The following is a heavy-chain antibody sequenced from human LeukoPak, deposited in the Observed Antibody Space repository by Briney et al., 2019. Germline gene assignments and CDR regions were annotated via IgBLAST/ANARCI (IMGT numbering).Heavy chain of an antibody. J-gene: IGHJ6*03. CDR1: GYTFTSYD. Sequence: ASVKVSCKASGYTFTSYDINWVRQATGQGLEWMGWMNLNSGNTGYAQKFQGRVTITRNTSISTAYMELSSLRSEDTAVYYCARFGYNWNYGWYYYMDVWGKGTTVTVSS. V-gene: IGHV1-8*03. CDR2: MNLNSGNT. D-gene: IGHD1-7*01. CDR3: ARFGYNWNYGWYYYMDV.